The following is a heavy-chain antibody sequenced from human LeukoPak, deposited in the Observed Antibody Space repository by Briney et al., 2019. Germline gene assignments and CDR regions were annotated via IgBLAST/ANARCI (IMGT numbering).Heavy chain of an antibody. CDR2: IIPIFGTA. J-gene: IGHJ3*02. V-gene: IGHV1-69*13. D-gene: IGHD1-26*01. CDR3: ARAVVGANDAFDI. CDR1: GGTFSSYA. Sequence: GASVKVPCKASGGTFSSYAVSWVRQAPGQGLEWMGGIIPIFGTANYAQKFQGRVTITADESTSTAYMELSSLRSEDTAVYYCARAVVGANDAFDIWGQGTMVTVSS.